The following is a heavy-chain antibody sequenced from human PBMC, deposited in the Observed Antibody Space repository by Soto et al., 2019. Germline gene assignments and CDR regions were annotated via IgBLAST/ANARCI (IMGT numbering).Heavy chain of an antibody. V-gene: IGHV1-69*01. CDR1: GGTFSRHA. D-gene: IGHD1-1*01. CDR2: IIPIFGTA. CDR3: ARDRGYNWNSAFDY. Sequence: QVQLVQSGAEVRKPGSSVKVSCKASGGTFSRHAISWVRQAPGQGLEWMGGIIPIFGTANHAQKFQGRVTIIADESTSTVYMELSSLRSEDTAVYYCARDRGYNWNSAFDYWGQGTLVTVSS. J-gene: IGHJ4*02.